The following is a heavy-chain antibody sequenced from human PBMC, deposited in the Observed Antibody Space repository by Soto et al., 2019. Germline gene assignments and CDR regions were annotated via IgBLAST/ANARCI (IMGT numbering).Heavy chain of an antibody. CDR2: IIPFIGTT. CDR1: GGTFSSYG. CDR3: ARDSSGGYY. Sequence: ASVKVSCKASGGTFSSYGISWMRQAPGRGLEWMGGIIPFIGTTNYAQKFRGRVTVTADESISTAYMELSRLRSDDTAVYYCARDSSGGYYWGQGTLVTVSS. J-gene: IGHJ4*02. V-gene: IGHV1-69*13. D-gene: IGHD6-25*01.